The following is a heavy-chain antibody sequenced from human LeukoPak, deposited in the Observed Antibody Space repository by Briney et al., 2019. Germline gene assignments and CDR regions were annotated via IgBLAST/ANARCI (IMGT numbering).Heavy chain of an antibody. J-gene: IGHJ4*02. CDR3: ARDPINYDYVWGSYRRYFDY. CDR1: GFTFSSYS. V-gene: IGHV3-48*01. Sequence: GGSLRLSCAASGFTFSSYSMNWVRQAPGKGLEWVSYISSSSSTIYYADSVKGRFTISRDNAKNSLYLQMSSLRAEDTAAYYCARDPINYDYVWGSYRRYFDYWGQGTLVTVSS. CDR2: ISSSSSTI. D-gene: IGHD3-16*02.